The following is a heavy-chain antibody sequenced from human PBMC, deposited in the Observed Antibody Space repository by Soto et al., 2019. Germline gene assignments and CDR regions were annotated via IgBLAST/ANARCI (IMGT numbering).Heavy chain of an antibody. CDR2: IIPIFGTA. D-gene: IGHD3-3*01. CDR3: ARDMPAKPTYYDFSDGKSRMDV. CDR1: GGTFSSYA. V-gene: IGHV1-69*06. Sequence: SVKVSCKSSGGTFSSYAISWVRQAPGQGLEWMGGIIPIFGTANYAQKFQGRVTITADKSTSTAYMELSSLRSEDTAVYYCARDMPAKPTYYDFSDGKSRMDVWGQGTTVTVSS. J-gene: IGHJ6*02.